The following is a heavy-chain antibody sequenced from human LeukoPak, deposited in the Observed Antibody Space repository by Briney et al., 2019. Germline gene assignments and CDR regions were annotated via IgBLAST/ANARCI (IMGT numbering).Heavy chain of an antibody. CDR1: GYTFTGYY. CDR3: ARGYADIVATIGAFDI. Sequence: ASVKVSCKAPGYTFTGYYMHWVRQAPGQGLEWMGWINPNSGGTNYAQKFQGRVTMTRDTSISTAYMELSRLRSDDTAVYYCARGYADIVATIGAFDIWGQGTMVTVSS. V-gene: IGHV1-2*02. D-gene: IGHD5-12*01. CDR2: INPNSGGT. J-gene: IGHJ3*02.